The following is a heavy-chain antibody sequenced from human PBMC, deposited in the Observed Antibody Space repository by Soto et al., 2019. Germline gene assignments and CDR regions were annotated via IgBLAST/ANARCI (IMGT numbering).Heavy chain of an antibody. J-gene: IGHJ4*02. D-gene: IGHD6-19*01. Sequence: QVQLQQWGAGLLKPSETLSLTCAVYGGYFSGYYWSWIRQPPGKGLEWIGEINHSGSTNYNPSLKSRVTISVDTSKNQFSLKLSSVTAADTAVYYCARGSYDSSGWFYFDYWGQGTLVTVSS. CDR1: GGYFSGYY. CDR2: INHSGST. CDR3: ARGSYDSSGWFYFDY. V-gene: IGHV4-34*01.